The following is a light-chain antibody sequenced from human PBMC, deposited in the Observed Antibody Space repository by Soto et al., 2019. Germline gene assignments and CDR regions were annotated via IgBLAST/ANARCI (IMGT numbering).Light chain of an antibody. CDR3: SSYTTTSTLV. CDR1: SSDVAAYNY. Sequence: QSVLTQPASVSGSPGQSITISCTGTSSDVAAYNYVCWYQQHPGKAPKLIISEVSDRPSGISPRFTGSKSGNVASLTISGLQTEDEADYFCSSYTTTSTLVFGGGTKLTVL. CDR2: EVS. J-gene: IGLJ2*01. V-gene: IGLV2-14*03.